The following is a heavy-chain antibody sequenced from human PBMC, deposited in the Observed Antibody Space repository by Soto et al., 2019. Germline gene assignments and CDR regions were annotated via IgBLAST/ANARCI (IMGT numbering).Heavy chain of an antibody. CDR1: GFTFTNAW. V-gene: IGHV3-15*07. CDR2: IASEAGGGAA. CDR3: VDYWHGMDV. Sequence: EPQLVDSGGGLVKPGGSLRLSCVASGFTFTNAWINWVRQAPGKGLEWVGRIASEAGGGAAEYAAPIKDRFVLSRDASINTVFLQMNSLKTGDTAVYYCVDYWHGMDVWGHGTTVTVSS. D-gene: IGHD2-8*02. J-gene: IGHJ6*02.